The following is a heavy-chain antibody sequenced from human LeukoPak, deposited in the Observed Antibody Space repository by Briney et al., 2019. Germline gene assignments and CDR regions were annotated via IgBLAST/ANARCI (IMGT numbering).Heavy chain of an antibody. Sequence: GGSLRLSCAASGFTFSSYSMNWVRQAPGKGLELISYINDGSTTIYYADSVKGRFTISRDNAKNSLDLQMNSLRAEDTAVYYCARDKGGPDYWGKGPLVTVSS. CDR3: ARDKGGPDY. V-gene: IGHV3-48*01. CDR1: GFTFSSYS. D-gene: IGHD2-15*01. J-gene: IGHJ4*02. CDR2: INDGSTTI.